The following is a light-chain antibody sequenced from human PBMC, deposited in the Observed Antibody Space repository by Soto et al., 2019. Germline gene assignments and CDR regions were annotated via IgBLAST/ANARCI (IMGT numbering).Light chain of an antibody. CDR1: QSISTY. V-gene: IGKV1-39*01. CDR2: GAS. J-gene: IGKJ4*01. Sequence: DIELTQYPSSLSASVGDRVTITCRASQSISTYLNWYQQKGGKAPKLLIHGASSLQSGVPLRFSATGSGTDFSLTIMSLQPEDFATYYCQQSYSTLLSFGGGTKVDIK. CDR3: QQSYSTLLS.